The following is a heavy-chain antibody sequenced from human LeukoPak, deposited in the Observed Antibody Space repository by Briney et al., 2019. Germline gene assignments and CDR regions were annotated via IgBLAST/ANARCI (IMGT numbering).Heavy chain of an antibody. CDR2: ISWNSGSI. J-gene: IGHJ4*02. D-gene: IGHD2/OR15-2a*01. V-gene: IGHV3-9*01. CDR1: GFTFDDYA. Sequence: GGSLRLSCAASGFTFDDYAMHWVRQAPGKGLEWVSGISWNSGSIGYADSVKGRFTISRDNAKNSLYLQMNSLRAEDTAVYYCARDYLSYWGQGTLVTVSS. CDR3: ARDYLSY.